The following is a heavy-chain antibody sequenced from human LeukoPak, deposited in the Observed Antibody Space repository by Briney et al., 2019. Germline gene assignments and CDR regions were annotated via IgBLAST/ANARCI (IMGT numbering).Heavy chain of an antibody. Sequence: SETLSLTCAVYGGSFSGYYWSWIRQPPGKGLEWIGEINHSGSTNYNPSLKSRVTISVDTSKNQFSLKLSSVTAADTAVYYCARKGTMIPRAHFHLWGRGTLVTVSS. D-gene: IGHD3-22*01. J-gene: IGHJ2*01. CDR1: GGSFSGYY. V-gene: IGHV4-34*01. CDR2: INHSGST. CDR3: ARKGTMIPRAHFHL.